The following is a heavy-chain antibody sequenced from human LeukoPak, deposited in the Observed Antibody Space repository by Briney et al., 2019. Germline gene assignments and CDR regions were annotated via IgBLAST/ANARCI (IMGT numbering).Heavy chain of an antibody. V-gene: IGHV1-46*01. CDR1: GYTFTSYY. CDR3: ARVGKTQKDIVVVPAADDAFDI. J-gene: IGHJ3*02. D-gene: IGHD2-2*01. Sequence: ASVKVSCKASGYTFTSYYMHWVRQAPGQGLEWMGIINPSGGSTSYAQKFQGRVTMTRDMSTSTVYMELSSLRSEDTAVYHCARVGKTQKDIVVVPAADDAFDIWGQGTMVTVSS. CDR2: INPSGGST.